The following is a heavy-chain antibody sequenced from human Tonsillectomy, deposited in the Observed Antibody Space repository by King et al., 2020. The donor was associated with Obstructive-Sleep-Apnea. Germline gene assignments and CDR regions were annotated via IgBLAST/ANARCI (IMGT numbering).Heavy chain of an antibody. V-gene: IGHV4-39*07. CDR1: GGYISSTGYF. CDR3: ARDRGGLEGPLAGLWDY. Sequence: QLQESGPGLVKPSETLSLTCTVSGGYISSTGYFWGWIRQPPGKGLEWIGSMSYSGSSYYNPSLKSRVTISVDTSKSRFSLNLRSVTAADTAVYYCARDRGGLEGPLAGLWDYWGQGTLVTVSS. J-gene: IGHJ4*02. CDR2: MSYSGSS. D-gene: IGHD3-3*01.